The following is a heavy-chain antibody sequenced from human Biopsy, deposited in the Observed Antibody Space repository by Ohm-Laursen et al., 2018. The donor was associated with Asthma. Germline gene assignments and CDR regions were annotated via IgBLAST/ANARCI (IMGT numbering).Heavy chain of an antibody. CDR3: ARGYSGSDRIVYYYSGLEV. J-gene: IGHJ6*02. CDR1: GDSFSNYA. V-gene: IGHV1-69*13. Sequence: AASVKVSCKASGDSFSNYAISWVRQAPGQGLEWMGGLIPVLGTPDHAQMFGGRVTITADESTSTAYMELSSLSSEDTAVYYCARGYSGSDRIVYYYSGLEVWGQGTTVTVSS. D-gene: IGHD5-12*01. CDR2: LIPVLGTP.